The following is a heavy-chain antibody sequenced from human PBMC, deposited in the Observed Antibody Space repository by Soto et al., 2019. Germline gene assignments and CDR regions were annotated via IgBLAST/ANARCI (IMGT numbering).Heavy chain of an antibody. CDR1: GGSIISSGCY. Sequence: WETLSLTCTFAGGSIISSGCYLGWIRQPPGKGLEWIGSIYYSGSTYYNPSLKSRVTISVDTSKNQFSLKLSSVTAADTAVYYCARQVLTWELLSGYFDYWGQGTLVTVSS. CDR2: IYYSGST. CDR3: ARQVLTWELLSGYFDY. V-gene: IGHV4-39*01. J-gene: IGHJ4*02. D-gene: IGHD1-26*01.